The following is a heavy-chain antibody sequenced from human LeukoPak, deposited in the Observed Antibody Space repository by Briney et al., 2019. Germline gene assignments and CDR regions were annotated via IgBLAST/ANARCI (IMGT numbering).Heavy chain of an antibody. D-gene: IGHD3-10*01. CDR2: INHSGST. V-gene: IGHV4-34*01. CDR3: ARGRGATMVRGRALYFDY. CDR1: GGSISSYY. J-gene: IGHJ4*02. Sequence: SETLSLTCTVSGGSISSYYWSWIRQPPGKGLEWIGEINHSGSTNYNPSLKSRVTISVDTSKNQFSLKLSSVTAADTAVYYCARGRGATMVRGRALYFDYWGQGTLVTVSS.